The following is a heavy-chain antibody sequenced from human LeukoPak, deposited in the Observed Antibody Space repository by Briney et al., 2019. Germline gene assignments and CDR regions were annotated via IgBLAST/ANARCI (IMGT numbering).Heavy chain of an antibody. J-gene: IGHJ4*02. CDR1: GVSFSGYY. CDR3: ARGDFWSGSTMRRVDY. CDR2: IYYSGST. Sequence: SETLSLTCAVYGVSFSGYYWSWIRQPPGKGLEWIGTIYYSGSTYYNPSLKSRVTISVDTSKNQFSLKLNSVTAADTAVYYCARGDFWSGSTMRRVDYWGQGTLVTVSS. D-gene: IGHD3-3*01. V-gene: IGHV4-34*01.